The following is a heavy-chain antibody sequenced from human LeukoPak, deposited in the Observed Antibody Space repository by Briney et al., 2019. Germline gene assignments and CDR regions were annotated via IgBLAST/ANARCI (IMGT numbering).Heavy chain of an antibody. CDR3: ARDEDAF. Sequence: GGSLRLSCEASGFLFTRYWMSWVRQAPGKGLEWVSYISSDSSTIFYADSVKGRFTISRDNVKNSLFLQLNSLRDEDTAVYYCARDEDAFGGQGTLVTVSS. J-gene: IGHJ4*02. CDR2: ISSDSSTI. V-gene: IGHV3-48*02. CDR1: GFLFTRYW.